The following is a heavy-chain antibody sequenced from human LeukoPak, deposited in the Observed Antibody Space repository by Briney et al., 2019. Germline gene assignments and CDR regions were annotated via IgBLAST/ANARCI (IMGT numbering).Heavy chain of an antibody. J-gene: IGHJ4*02. CDR2: INTDGSST. V-gene: IGHV3-74*01. CDR3: ARPSGLLPLDY. Sequence: PGGSLRLSCAASGFTFSSYAMSWVRQAPGKGLVWVSRINTDGSSTSYADSVKGRFTISRDNAKNTLYLQMNSLRAEDTAVYYCARPSGLLPLDYWGQGTLVTVSS. D-gene: IGHD2-15*01. CDR1: GFTFSSYA.